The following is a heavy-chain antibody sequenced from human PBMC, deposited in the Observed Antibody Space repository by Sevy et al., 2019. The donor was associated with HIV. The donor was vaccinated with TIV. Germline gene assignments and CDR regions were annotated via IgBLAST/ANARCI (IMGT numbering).Heavy chain of an antibody. CDR2: IKQDGSGK. Sequence: GGSLRLSCAASGFTFSNYWMNWVRQAPGKGLEWVANIKQDGSGKYYVDSVKGRFTISRDNTKKSLFLQMNSLRVEDTAVYYCATDMFSNSSADALDIWGQGTMVTVSS. CDR3: ATDMFSNSSADALDI. V-gene: IGHV3-7*01. D-gene: IGHD6-6*01. CDR1: GFTFSNYW. J-gene: IGHJ3*02.